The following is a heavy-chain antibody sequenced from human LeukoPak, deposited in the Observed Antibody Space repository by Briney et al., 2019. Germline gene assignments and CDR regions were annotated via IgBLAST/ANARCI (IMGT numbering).Heavy chain of an antibody. V-gene: IGHV3-7*01. Sequence: PGGSLRLSCAASGFTFSSYWMDWVRQAPGKGLEWVANIKQDGSEKYYVDSVKGRFTISRDNAKNSLYLQMNSLRADDTAMYYCARETGEAFDIWGQGTMVTVSS. J-gene: IGHJ3*02. CDR1: GFTFSSYW. CDR3: ARETGEAFDI. CDR2: IKQDGSEK. D-gene: IGHD7-27*01.